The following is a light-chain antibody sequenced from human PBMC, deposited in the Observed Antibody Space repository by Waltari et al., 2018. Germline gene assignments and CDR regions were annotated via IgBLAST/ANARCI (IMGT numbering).Light chain of an antibody. V-gene: IGLV5-45*02. CDR2: YKSASDK. Sequence: QAVLTQPSSLSASPGASASLTCTLRSGINVANYRIHWYQQKPGSPPQYLLRYKSASDKQQGSGVPSRFSGSKDASANSGILLISGLQSEDEADYYCMIWHSSTWVFGGGTKLTVL. CDR3: MIWHSSTWV. J-gene: IGLJ3*02. CDR1: SGINVANYR.